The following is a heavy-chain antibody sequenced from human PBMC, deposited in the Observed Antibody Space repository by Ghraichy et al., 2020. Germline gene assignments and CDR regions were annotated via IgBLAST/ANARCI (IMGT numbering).Heavy chain of an antibody. V-gene: IGHV4-39*01. D-gene: IGHD3-22*01. CDR1: GGSISSSSYY. CDR3: ASNYYYDSSGSQQPPGS. Sequence: SETLSLTCTVSGGSISSSSYYWGWIRQPPGKGLEWIGSIYYSGSTYYNPSLKSRVTISVDTSKNQFSLKLSSVTAADTAVYYCASNYYYDSSGSQQPPGSWGQGTLVTVSS. CDR2: IYYSGST. J-gene: IGHJ5*02.